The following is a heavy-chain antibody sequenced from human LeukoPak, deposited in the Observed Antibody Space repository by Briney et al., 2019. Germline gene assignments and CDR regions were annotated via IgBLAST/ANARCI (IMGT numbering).Heavy chain of an antibody. D-gene: IGHD6-19*01. CDR1: GGTFISYA. Sequence: SSVKVSCKASGGTFISYAISWVRQAPGQGLEWMGGIIPIFGTANYAQKFQGRVTITAEKSTSTAYMELSSLRSEDTAVYYCAREHSSGIEDYWGQGTLVTVSS. J-gene: IGHJ4*02. V-gene: IGHV1-69*06. CDR3: AREHSSGIEDY. CDR2: IIPIFGTA.